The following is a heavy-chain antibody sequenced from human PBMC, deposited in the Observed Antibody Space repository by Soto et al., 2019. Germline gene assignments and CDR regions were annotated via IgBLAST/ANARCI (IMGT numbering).Heavy chain of an antibody. J-gene: IGHJ3*01. CDR2: ISSSTSTI. D-gene: IGHD3-22*01. V-gene: IGHV3-48*01. Sequence: GRSLRPSSAASRFTFISSSRNAARQAPGKGLEWVSYISSSTSTIYYADSVKGRFTISRDNAKNSLYLQMNSLRAEDTAVYYCARDQLYYNDISGRPLNAFDVWGQGT. CDR1: RFTFISSS. CDR3: ARDQLYYNDISGRPLNAFDV.